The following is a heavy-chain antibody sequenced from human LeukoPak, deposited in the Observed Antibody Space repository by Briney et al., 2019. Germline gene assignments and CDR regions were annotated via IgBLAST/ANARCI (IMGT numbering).Heavy chain of an antibody. J-gene: IGHJ4*02. CDR1: GYTFTACY. CDR2: INPKSGGT. CDR3: AREEMDSNSFDY. Sequence: GASVKVSCKASGYTFTACYMHWVRQAPGQGLEWMGWINPKSGGTNYGQKFQGRVTMTRDTSISTGYMEVSRLTSDDTAVYYCAREEMDSNSFDYWGQGTLVTVSS. V-gene: IGHV1-2*02. D-gene: IGHD5-24*01.